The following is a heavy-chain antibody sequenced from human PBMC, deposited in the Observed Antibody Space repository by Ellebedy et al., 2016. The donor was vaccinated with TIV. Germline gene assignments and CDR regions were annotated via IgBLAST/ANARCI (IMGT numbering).Heavy chain of an antibody. V-gene: IGHV3-23*01. Sequence: GESLKISCAASGFTFSSYAMSWVRQAPGKGLEWVSAIGGSGDGTYYADSVKGRFTISRDNSKNTLSLQMNSLSAEDTAVYFCAKDRYGDYVVYFDYWGQGTLVTVSS. D-gene: IGHD4-17*01. CDR3: AKDRYGDYVVYFDY. CDR2: IGGSGDGT. J-gene: IGHJ4*02. CDR1: GFTFSSYA.